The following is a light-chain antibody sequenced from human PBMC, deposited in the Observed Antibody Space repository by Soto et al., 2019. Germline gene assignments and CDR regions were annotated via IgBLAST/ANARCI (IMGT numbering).Light chain of an antibody. J-gene: IGKJ2*01. V-gene: IGKV1-27*01. CDR2: AAS. Sequence: DIQMTQSPSSLSASVGDRVTITCRASQGISNFLAWHQQKPGKVPKLLIYAASTLQSGVPSRFSASGSGTDFTLTITSLQPEDVATYYCQQSYSTPHMYTFGQGTKLEIK. CDR3: QQSYSTPHMYT. CDR1: QGISNF.